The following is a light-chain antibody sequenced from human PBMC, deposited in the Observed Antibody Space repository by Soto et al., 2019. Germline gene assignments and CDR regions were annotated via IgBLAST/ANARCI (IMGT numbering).Light chain of an antibody. CDR1: SSNIGSDT. CDR2: SNN. CDR3: AAWDDSLNGWV. J-gene: IGLJ3*02. V-gene: IGLV1-44*01. Sequence: QALVTQPPLASGTPGQRVTISYSGSSSNIGSDTVNWYQQLPGTAPKLLIYSNNQRPSGVPDRFSGSKSGTSASLAISGLQSEDEADYYCAAWDDSLNGWVFGGGTKLTVL.